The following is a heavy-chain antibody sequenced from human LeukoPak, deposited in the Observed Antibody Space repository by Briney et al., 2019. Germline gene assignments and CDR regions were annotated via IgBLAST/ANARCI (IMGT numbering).Heavy chain of an antibody. CDR3: AREGGFYRPLDY. J-gene: IGHJ4*02. D-gene: IGHD3-3*01. CDR2: VHLDGRT. CDR1: GGSVTSTNW. V-gene: IGHV4-4*02. Sequence: SGTLSLICGVSGGSVTSTNWWTWVRQPPGKGLAWIGEVHLDGRTNYNPSLKSRLTMSVDLSENHISLKLTSVTAADTAVYYCAREGGFYRPLDYSGQGTLVTVSS.